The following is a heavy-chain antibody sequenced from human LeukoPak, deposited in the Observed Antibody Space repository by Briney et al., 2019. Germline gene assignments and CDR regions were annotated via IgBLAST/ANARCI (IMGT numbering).Heavy chain of an antibody. Sequence: PSETLSLTCAVYGGSFGGYYWSWVRQPPGKVLEWIGEINHSGSTNYNPSLKTRVPISVDSSNDQFSLNLGSLTLGATPGFYCARAGYSRGDWIDYWGQGTLVTVSS. V-gene: IGHV4-34*01. D-gene: IGHD6-13*01. J-gene: IGHJ4*02. CDR1: GGSFGGYY. CDR2: INHSGST. CDR3: ARAGYSRGDWIDY.